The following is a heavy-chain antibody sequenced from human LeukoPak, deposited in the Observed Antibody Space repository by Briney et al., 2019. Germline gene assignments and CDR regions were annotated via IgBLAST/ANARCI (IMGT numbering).Heavy chain of an antibody. V-gene: IGHV3-33*06. J-gene: IGHJ4*02. CDR2: IWYDGSNK. CDR1: GFTFSSYV. CDR3: AKGGRRPFGTMVRGVIN. Sequence: GGSLRLSCAASGFTFSSYVMHWVRQAPGKGLEWVAVIWYDGSNKYYADSVKGRFTISRDNSKNTLYLQMNSLRAEDTAVYYCAKGGRRPFGTMVRGVINWGQGTLVTVSS. D-gene: IGHD3-10*01.